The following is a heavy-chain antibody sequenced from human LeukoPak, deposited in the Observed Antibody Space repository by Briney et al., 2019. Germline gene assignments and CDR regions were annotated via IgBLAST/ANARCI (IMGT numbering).Heavy chain of an antibody. Sequence: SETLSLTCTVSGGSTSSGDYYWSWIRQPPGKGLEWIGYIYYSGSTYYNPSLKSRVTISVDTSKNQFSLKLSSVTAADTAVYYCARHFLAARTFDYWGQGTLVTVSS. J-gene: IGHJ4*02. V-gene: IGHV4-30-4*08. D-gene: IGHD6-6*01. CDR3: ARHFLAARTFDY. CDR2: IYYSGST. CDR1: GGSTSSGDYY.